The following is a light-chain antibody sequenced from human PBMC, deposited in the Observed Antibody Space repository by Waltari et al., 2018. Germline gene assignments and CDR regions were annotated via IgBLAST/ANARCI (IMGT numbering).Light chain of an antibody. J-gene: IGKJ4*01. CDR2: WAS. CDR3: QQANSFPPLT. Sequence: DIVMTQSPDSLAVSLGERASISCKSSQSVLKSSNNKNYLAWYQQKPGQPPKLLFYWASTRESGVPDRFSSSGSGTDFTLTISSLQPEDFATYYCQQANSFPPLTFGGGTKVEIK. V-gene: IGKV4-1*01. CDR1: QSVLKSSNNKNY.